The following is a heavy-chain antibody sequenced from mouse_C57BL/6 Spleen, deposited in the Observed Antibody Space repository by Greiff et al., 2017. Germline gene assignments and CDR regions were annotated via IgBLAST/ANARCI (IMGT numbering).Heavy chain of an antibody. CDR1: GYTFTSYW. D-gene: IGHD2-3*01. CDR3: ARSGGYDGHRYFDV. V-gene: IGHV1-59*01. CDR2: IDPSDSYT. J-gene: IGHJ1*03. Sequence: QVQLQQPGAELVRPGTSVKLSCKASGYTFTSYWMHWVKQRPGQGLEWIGVIDPSDSYTNYNQKFKGKATLTVDTSSSTAYMQLSSLTSEDSAVYYCARSGGYDGHRYFDVWGTGTTVTVSS.